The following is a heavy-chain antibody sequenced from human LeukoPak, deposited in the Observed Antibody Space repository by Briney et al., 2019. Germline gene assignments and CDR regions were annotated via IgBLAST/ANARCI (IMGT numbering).Heavy chain of an antibody. CDR1: GGSLSSGGYY. D-gene: IGHD6-13*01. J-gene: IGHJ4*02. Sequence: SETLSLTCTVSGGSLSSGGYYWSWIRQHPGKGLEWIGYIYYSGSTYYNPSLKSRVTISVDTSKNQFSLKLSSVTAADTAVYYCARASGSSWYGYFDYWGQGTLVTVSS. CDR2: IYYSGST. CDR3: ARASGSSWYGYFDY. V-gene: IGHV4-31*03.